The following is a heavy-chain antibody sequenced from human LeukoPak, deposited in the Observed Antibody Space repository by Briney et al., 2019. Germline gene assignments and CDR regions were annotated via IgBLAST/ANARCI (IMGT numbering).Heavy chain of an antibody. J-gene: IGHJ4*02. D-gene: IGHD1-14*01. CDR1: GFTFSSYG. CDR2: IWYDGSNK. Sequence: GGSLRLSCAASGFTFSSYGMHWVRRAPGKGLEWVAVIWYDGSNKYYADSVKGRFTISRDNSKNTLYLQMNSLRAEDTAVYYCARATELFDYWGQGTLVTVPS. CDR3: ARATELFDY. V-gene: IGHV3-33*01.